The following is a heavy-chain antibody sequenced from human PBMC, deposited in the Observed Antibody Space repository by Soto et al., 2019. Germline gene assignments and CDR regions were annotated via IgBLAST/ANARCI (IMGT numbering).Heavy chain of an antibody. V-gene: IGHV3-48*02. Sequence: EVQLVESGGGLVQPGGSLRLSCAASGFTFSSYSMNWVRQAPGKGLEWGSYISSSSSTIYYADSVKGRFTISRDNAKNSLYLKMNSLRDEDTAVYYCARTAWVWGMEFDYWGQGTMVTVSS. J-gene: IGHJ4*02. CDR2: ISSSSSTI. CDR1: GFTFSSYS. CDR3: ARTAWVWGMEFDY. D-gene: IGHD3-16*01.